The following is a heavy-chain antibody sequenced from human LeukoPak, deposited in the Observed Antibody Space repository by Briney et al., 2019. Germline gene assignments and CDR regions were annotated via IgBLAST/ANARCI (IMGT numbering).Heavy chain of an antibody. V-gene: IGHV4-39*01. CDR2: IYYSGST. J-gene: IGHJ4*02. Sequence: SETLSLTCTVSGGSISSSSYYWGWIRQPPGKGLEWIGSIYYSGSTYYNPSLKSRVTISVDTSKNQFSLKLSSVTAADTAVYYCARLYGGYYFDYWGQGTLVTVSS. CDR3: ARLYGGYYFDY. D-gene: IGHD4-23*01. CDR1: GGSISSSSYY.